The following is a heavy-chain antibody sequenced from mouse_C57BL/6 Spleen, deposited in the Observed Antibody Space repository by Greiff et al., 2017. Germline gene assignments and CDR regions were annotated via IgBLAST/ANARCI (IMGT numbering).Heavy chain of an antibody. CDR3: ARGNSSGLFAY. J-gene: IGHJ3*01. Sequence: QVQLQQPGAELVRPGSSVKLSCKASGYTFTSYWMDWVKQRPGQGLEWIGNIYPSDSETHYNQKFKDKATLTVDKSSSTAYMQHSSLTSEDSAVYYCARGNSSGLFAYWGQGTLVTVSA. CDR1: GYTFTSYW. CDR2: IYPSDSET. D-gene: IGHD3-2*02. V-gene: IGHV1-61*01.